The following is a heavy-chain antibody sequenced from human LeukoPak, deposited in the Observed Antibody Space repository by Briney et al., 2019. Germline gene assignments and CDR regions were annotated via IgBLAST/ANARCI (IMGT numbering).Heavy chain of an antibody. J-gene: IGHJ3*02. D-gene: IGHD2-15*01. CDR1: GYSISSGNY. V-gene: IGHV4-38-2*02. CDR2: IYHSGST. CDR3: ARDVGYCSGGSCPDAFDI. Sequence: PSETLSVTCAVSGYSISSGNYWGWIAQPPGKGLEWIGSIYHSGSTYYNPSLKSRGTISVDTSKNQFSLKLSSVTAADTAVYYCARDVGYCSGGSCPDAFDIWGQGTMVTVSS.